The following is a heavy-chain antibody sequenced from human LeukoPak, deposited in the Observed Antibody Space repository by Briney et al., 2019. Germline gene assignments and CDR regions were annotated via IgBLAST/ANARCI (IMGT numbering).Heavy chain of an antibody. Sequence: ASVKVSCKASGYTFTNYDINWVRQARGQGLEWMGWISGYNGNTNNAQKFQGRVTMTTDTSTSTAYMEMRSLRSDDTAVYYCARATHRAGDAFDIWGQGTMVTVSS. CDR3: ARATHRAGDAFDI. D-gene: IGHD3-10*01. V-gene: IGHV1-18*01. CDR1: GYTFTNYD. CDR2: ISGYNGNT. J-gene: IGHJ3*02.